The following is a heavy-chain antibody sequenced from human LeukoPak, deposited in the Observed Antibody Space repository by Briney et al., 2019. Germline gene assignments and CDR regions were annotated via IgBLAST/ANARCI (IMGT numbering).Heavy chain of an antibody. CDR1: GFTFSSYG. D-gene: IGHD1-26*01. V-gene: IGHV3-30*18. J-gene: IGHJ4*02. Sequence: PGGSLRLSCAASGFTFSSYGMHWVRQAPGKGLEWVAVISYDGSNKYYADSVKGRFTISRDSSKNTLYLQMNSLRAEDTAVYYCAKAANEWELLAGYFDYWGQGTLVTVSS. CDR2: ISYDGSNK. CDR3: AKAANEWELLAGYFDY.